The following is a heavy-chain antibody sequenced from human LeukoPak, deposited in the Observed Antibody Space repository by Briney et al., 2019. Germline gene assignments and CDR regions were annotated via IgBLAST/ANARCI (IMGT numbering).Heavy chain of an antibody. D-gene: IGHD6-13*01. J-gene: IGHJ5*02. CDR2: INPSGGST. Sequence: GASVKVSCKASGYTFTSYYMHWVRQAPGQGLEWMGMINPSGGSTSYAQKLQGRVTMTTDTSTSTAYMELRSLRSDDTAVYYCARDGDSSSWYAPKGGWFDPWGQGTLVTVSS. V-gene: IGHV1-46*01. CDR3: ARDGDSSSWYAPKGGWFDP. CDR1: GYTFTSYY.